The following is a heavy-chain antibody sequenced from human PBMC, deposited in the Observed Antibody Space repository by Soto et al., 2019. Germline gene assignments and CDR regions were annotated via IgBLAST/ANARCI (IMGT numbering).Heavy chain of an antibody. J-gene: IGHJ4*02. CDR2: INTDGSST. CDR3: VKDWVGGSNRYQLDY. V-gene: IGHV3-74*03. Sequence: LRLSCAASGFTFSSYWMHWVRQVPGKGLVWVSRINTDGSSTTYADSVKGRFTISRDNAKNTLYLHLSSLRRDDTAKYYCVKDWVGGSNRYQLDYWGQGTVVTVSS. D-gene: IGHD1-26*01. CDR1: GFTFSSYW.